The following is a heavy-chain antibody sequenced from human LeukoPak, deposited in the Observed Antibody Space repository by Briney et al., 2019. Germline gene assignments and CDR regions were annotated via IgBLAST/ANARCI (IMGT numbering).Heavy chain of an antibody. D-gene: IGHD4-11*01. CDR1: GFTFGDYA. V-gene: IGHV3-49*04. J-gene: IGHJ4*02. CDR3: TAGFFSNYRSINY. Sequence: GRSLRLSCTASGFTFGDYAMSWVRQAPGRGLEWVGFIRSKSYGGTTEYITSVKGRFTISRDDSKSISYLQINSLKTEDTAVYYCTAGFFSNYRSINYWGQGTLVTVSS. CDR2: IRSKSYGGTT.